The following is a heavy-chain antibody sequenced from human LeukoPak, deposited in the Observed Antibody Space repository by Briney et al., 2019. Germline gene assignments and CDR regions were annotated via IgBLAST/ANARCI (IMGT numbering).Heavy chain of an antibody. V-gene: IGHV4-38-2*02. D-gene: IGHD3-3*01. Sequence: SETLSLTCTVSGYSISSGYYWGWIRQPPGKGLEWIGSIYHSGSTYYNPSLKSRVTISVDTSKNQFSLKLSSVTAADTAVYYCARVMHYDFWSGSARFDYWGQGTLVTVSS. CDR1: GYSISSGYY. CDR3: ARVMHYDFWSGSARFDY. CDR2: IYHSGST. J-gene: IGHJ4*02.